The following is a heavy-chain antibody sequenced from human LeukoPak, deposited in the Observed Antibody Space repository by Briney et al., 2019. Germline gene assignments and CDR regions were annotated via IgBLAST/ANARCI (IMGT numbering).Heavy chain of an antibody. CDR1: GASISSYY. CDR3: ARDLSYYYDSSGYFDY. CDR2: TLYSGDT. D-gene: IGHD3-22*01. V-gene: IGHV4-59*01. Sequence: SETLSLTCNVSGASISSYYWSWIRQPPGKGLEWIAYTLYSGDTNYNPSLKSRVTISVDTSKNQFSLKLSSVTAADTAVYYCARDLSYYYDSSGYFDYWGQGTLVTVSS. J-gene: IGHJ4*02.